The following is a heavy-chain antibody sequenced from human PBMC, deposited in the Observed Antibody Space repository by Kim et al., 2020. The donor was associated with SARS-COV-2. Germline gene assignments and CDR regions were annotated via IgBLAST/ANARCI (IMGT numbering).Heavy chain of an antibody. Sequence: GGSLRLSCAASGFTFSSYEMNWVRQAPGKGLEWVSYISSSGSTIYYADSVKGRFTISRDNAKNSLYLQMNSLRAEDTAVYYCASGGNWSLFDYWGQGTLVTVSS. V-gene: IGHV3-48*03. J-gene: IGHJ4*02. D-gene: IGHD2-15*01. CDR1: GFTFSSYE. CDR3: ASGGNWSLFDY. CDR2: ISSSGSTI.